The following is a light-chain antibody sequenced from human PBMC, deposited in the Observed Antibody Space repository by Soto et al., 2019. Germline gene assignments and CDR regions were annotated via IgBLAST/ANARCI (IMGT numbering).Light chain of an antibody. CDR3: SSYTSSSTLVV. J-gene: IGLJ2*01. V-gene: IGLV2-14*01. CDR2: DVS. CDR1: SSDVGGYNY. Sequence: QSALTQPASVSGSPGQSITISCTGTSSDVGGYNYVSWYQQHPGKAPKLMIYDVSNRPSGVSNRFSGSKSGNTASLTISGLQAEDEAHYYCSSYTSSSTLVVFGGGTQLTVL.